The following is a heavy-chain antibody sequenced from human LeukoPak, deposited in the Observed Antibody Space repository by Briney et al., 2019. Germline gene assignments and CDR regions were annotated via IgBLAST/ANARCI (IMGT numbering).Heavy chain of an antibody. CDR3: ARERDYSGIDY. V-gene: IGHV4-61*01. CDR1: GGSVSSGSYY. D-gene: IGHD5-12*01. CDR2: IYYRGST. Sequence: SETLSLTCTVSGGSVSSGSYYWSWIRQPPGKGLEWIGYIYYRGSTNYNPSLKSRVTISVDTSKNQFSLKLSSVTAADTAVYYCARERDYSGIDYWGQGTLVTVSS. J-gene: IGHJ4*02.